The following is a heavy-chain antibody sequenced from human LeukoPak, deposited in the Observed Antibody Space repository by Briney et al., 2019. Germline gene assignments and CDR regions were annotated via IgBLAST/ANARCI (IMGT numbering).Heavy chain of an antibody. Sequence: GRSLRLSCAASGFTFSSYGMHWVRQAPGKGLEWVAVISYDGSNKYYADSVKGRFTISRDNSKNTLYLQMNSLRAEDTAVHYCAKSGAVAGSNWFDPWGQGTLVTVSS. CDR2: ISYDGSNK. CDR3: AKSGAVAGSNWFDP. V-gene: IGHV3-30*18. J-gene: IGHJ5*02. CDR1: GFTFSSYG. D-gene: IGHD6-19*01.